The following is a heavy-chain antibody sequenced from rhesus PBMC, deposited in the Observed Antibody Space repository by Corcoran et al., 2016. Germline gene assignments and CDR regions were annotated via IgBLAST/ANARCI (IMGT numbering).Heavy chain of an antibody. CDR2: IDGRSGGA. CDR3: ARHFTSSHFDY. CDR1: GGSLSLVNR. D-gene: IGHD6-43*01. V-gene: IGHV4-93*02. J-gene: IGHJ4*01. Sequence: VALQESGPAVVKPSETLSLTCAVSGGSLSLVNRWHWIRPSPGKGLEWLALIDGRSGGAEYNPSLKSRVAISMDTSKNQFSLKLSSVTAADTAVYYCARHFTSSHFDYWGRGVLVTVSS.